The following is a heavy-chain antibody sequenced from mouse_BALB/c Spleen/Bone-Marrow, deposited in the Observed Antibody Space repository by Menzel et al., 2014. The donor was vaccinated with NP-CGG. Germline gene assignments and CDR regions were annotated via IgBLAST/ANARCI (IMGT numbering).Heavy chain of an antibody. CDR3: ARLGYYGWFAY. J-gene: IGHJ3*01. V-gene: IGHV4-1*02. CDR2: INPESNTI. D-gene: IGHD2-3*01. Sequence: EVKLMESGGGLVQPGGSLKLSCAASGFDFSRYWMSWVRQAPGKGLQWIGEINPESNTINYTPSLKDKFIISRDNAKNTLYLQMSAVRSEDTALYCCARLGYYGWFAYWGQGTLVTVSA. CDR1: GFDFSRYW.